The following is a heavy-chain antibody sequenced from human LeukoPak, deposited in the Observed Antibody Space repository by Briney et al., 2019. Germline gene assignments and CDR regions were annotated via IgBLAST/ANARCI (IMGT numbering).Heavy chain of an antibody. Sequence: GESLKISCKGSGYKFTNYWIAWVRQMPGQGLEWLGIIYPRDSDTSYSPSFQGQVSISVDTSIDTAYLQWSSVKASDTAMYYCARLLAAPYYINFWGQGTLVTVSS. V-gene: IGHV5-51*03. CDR2: IYPRDSDT. J-gene: IGHJ4*02. D-gene: IGHD6-25*01. CDR3: ARLLAAPYYINF. CDR1: GYKFTNYW.